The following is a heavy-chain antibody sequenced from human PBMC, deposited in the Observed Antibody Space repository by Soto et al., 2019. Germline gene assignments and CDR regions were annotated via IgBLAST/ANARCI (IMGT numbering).Heavy chain of an antibody. D-gene: IGHD4-17*01. V-gene: IGHV4-39*01. Sequence: QLLESGPGLVKPSETLSLTCTVSGGSISSSSYYWGWIRQPPGKGLEWIGSIYYSGSTYYNPSLKSRVTISVDTSKNQFSLKLSSVTAADTAVYYCARPLHDYGDYVRDWGQGTLVTVSS. CDR2: IYYSGST. J-gene: IGHJ4*02. CDR1: GGSISSSSYY. CDR3: ARPLHDYGDYVRD.